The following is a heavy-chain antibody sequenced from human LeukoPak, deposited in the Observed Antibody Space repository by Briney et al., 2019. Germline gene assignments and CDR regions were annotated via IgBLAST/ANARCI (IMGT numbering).Heavy chain of an antibody. CDR3: ARRDDILTGYYPDAFDI. J-gene: IGHJ3*02. CDR1: RYSFTSYW. Sequence: PGESLKISCKGSRYSFTSYWIGWVRQMPGKGLEWMGIIYPGDSDTRYSPSFQGQVTISADKSISTAYLQWSSLKASDTAMYYCARRDDILTGYYPDAFDIWGQGTMVTVSS. CDR2: IYPGDSDT. V-gene: IGHV5-51*01. D-gene: IGHD3-9*01.